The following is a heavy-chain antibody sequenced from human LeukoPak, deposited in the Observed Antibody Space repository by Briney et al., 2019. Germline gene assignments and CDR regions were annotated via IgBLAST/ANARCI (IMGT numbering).Heavy chain of an antibody. Sequence: PSETLSLTCTVSAGSITSSSYYWGWLRHPPGKGLEWIGSIYYSGSTYYNPSLKSRVTISVDTSKNQFSLKLSSVTAADTAVYYCARHDGYKSPTDYWGQGTLVTVSS. D-gene: IGHD5-24*01. CDR2: IYYSGST. J-gene: IGHJ4*02. V-gene: IGHV4-39*01. CDR3: ARHDGYKSPTDY. CDR1: AGSITSSSYY.